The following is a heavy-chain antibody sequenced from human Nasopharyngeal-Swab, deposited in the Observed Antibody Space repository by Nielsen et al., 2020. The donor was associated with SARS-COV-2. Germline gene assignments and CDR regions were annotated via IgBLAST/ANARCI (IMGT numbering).Heavy chain of an antibody. CDR1: GFTFSSYW. CDR3: ARGQVVPAAIRYNWFDP. CDR2: IKQDGSEK. V-gene: IGHV3-7*01. J-gene: IGHJ5*02. Sequence: GESLKISCAASGFTFSSYWMGWVRQAPGKGLEWVANIKQDGSEKYYVDSVKGRFTISRDNAKNSLYLQMNSLRAEDTAVYYCARGQVVPAAIRYNWFDPWGQGTLVTVSS. D-gene: IGHD2-2*01.